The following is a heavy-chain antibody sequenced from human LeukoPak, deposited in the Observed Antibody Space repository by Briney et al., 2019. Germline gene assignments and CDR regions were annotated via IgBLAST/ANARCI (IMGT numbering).Heavy chain of an antibody. D-gene: IGHD4-17*01. CDR3: ARDREEATVTKGSDWYFDL. Sequence: SETLSLTCTISGGSISSYYWSWIRQPAGKGLEWIGRIYTSGSTNYNPSLKSRVTMSVDTSKNQFSLKLSSVTAADTAVYYCARDREEATVTKGSDWYFDLWGRGTLVTVSS. V-gene: IGHV4-4*07. J-gene: IGHJ2*01. CDR2: IYTSGST. CDR1: GGSISSYY.